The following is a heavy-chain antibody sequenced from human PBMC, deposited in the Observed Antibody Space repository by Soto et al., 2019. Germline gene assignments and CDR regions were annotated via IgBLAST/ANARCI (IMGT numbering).Heavy chain of an antibody. J-gene: IGHJ4*02. CDR1: GGSISSYY. CDR2: IYYSGST. Sequence: QVQLQESGPGLVKPSETLSLTCTVSGGSISSYYWSWIRQPPGKGLEWIGHIYYSGSTHYNPSLKSRVTISAVTSKNQCSLEVSSVPAAGAAVYYCAGGWGSLSPFDYWGQGTLVTVSS. V-gene: IGHV4-59*01. CDR3: AGGWGSLSPFDY. D-gene: IGHD3-16*01.